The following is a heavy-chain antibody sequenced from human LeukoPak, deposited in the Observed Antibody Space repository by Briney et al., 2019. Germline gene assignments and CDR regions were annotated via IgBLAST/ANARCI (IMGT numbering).Heavy chain of an antibody. CDR3: AKDLSGRSAPFPSYFDY. CDR1: GFTFSSYG. CDR2: IRYDGSNK. Sequence: GGSLRLSCAASGFTFSSYGMHWVRQAPGKRLEWVAFIRYDGSNKYYADSVKGRFTISRDNSKNTLYLQMNSLRAEDTAVYYCAKDLSGRSAPFPSYFDYWGQGTLVTVSS. J-gene: IGHJ4*02. V-gene: IGHV3-30*02. D-gene: IGHD2-15*01.